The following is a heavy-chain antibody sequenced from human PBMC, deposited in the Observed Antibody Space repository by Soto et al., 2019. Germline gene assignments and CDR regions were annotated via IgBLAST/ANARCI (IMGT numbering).Heavy chain of an antibody. CDR3: ARAYDILTGYYLFDY. Sequence: QVQLVQSGAEVKKPGASVKVSCKASGYTFSSYGISWVRQAPGQGLEWMGLIIPYNGNTNYAQKLHGRVTMTTDTFASTAYMDLRSLRSDDTAVYFCARAYDILTGYYLFDYWGQGTLVTVSS. D-gene: IGHD3-9*01. CDR2: IIPYNGNT. V-gene: IGHV1-18*01. J-gene: IGHJ4*02. CDR1: GYTFSSYG.